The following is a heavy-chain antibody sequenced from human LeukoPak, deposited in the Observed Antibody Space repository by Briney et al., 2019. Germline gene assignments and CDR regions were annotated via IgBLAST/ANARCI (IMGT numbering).Heavy chain of an antibody. J-gene: IGHJ4*02. CDR3: ARGVVAATWHY. V-gene: IGHV4-39*07. CDR1: GGSISSSSYY. Sequence: ASETLSLTCTVSGGSISSSSYYWGWIRQPPGKGLEWIGSIYYSGSTYYNPSLKSRVTISVDTSKNQFSLKLSSVTAADTAVYYCARGVVAATWHYWGQGTLVTVSS. D-gene: IGHD2-15*01. CDR2: IYYSGST.